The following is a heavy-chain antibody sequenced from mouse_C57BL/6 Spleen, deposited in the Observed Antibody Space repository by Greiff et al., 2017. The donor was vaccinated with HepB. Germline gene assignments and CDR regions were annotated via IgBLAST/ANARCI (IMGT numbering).Heavy chain of an antibody. CDR1: GYSITSGYY. D-gene: IGHD3-3*01. CDR3: ARGGTAWFAY. V-gene: IGHV3-6*01. CDR2: ISYDGSN. Sequence: EVKLMESGPGLVKPSQSLSLTCSVPGYSITSGYYWNWIRQFPGNKLEWMGYISYDGSNNYNPSLKNRISITRDTSKNQFFLKLNSVTTEDTATYYCARGGTAWFAYCGQGTLVTVSA. J-gene: IGHJ3*01.